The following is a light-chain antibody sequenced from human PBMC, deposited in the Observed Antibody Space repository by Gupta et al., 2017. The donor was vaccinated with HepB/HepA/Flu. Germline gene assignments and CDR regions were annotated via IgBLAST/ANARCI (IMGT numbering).Light chain of an antibody. CDR3: SSSNVV. CDR2: NVH. Sequence: QSALIQPPSVSGSPGQSVTISCTGTSSDAGNNDYVSWYHQHPGTVPKPLVYNVHIQTSGVPDRFAGSKSGSTASMTIAGLQAEGETAYYCSSSNVVFGGGTRLTVL. J-gene: IGLJ2*01. CDR1: SSDAGNNDY. V-gene: IGLV2-5*01.